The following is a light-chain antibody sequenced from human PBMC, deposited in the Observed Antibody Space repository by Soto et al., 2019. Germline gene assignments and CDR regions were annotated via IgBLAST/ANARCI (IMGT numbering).Light chain of an antibody. CDR2: EVY. Sequence: QSVLTQPPSASGSPGQSVTISCTGTSSDVGGYKYVSWYQQHQGKAPKLMIYEVYKRPSGVPDRFSGSKSGNTAPLTVSGLEAEDEADYYCSSYAGSNNLLFGGGTKVTVL. V-gene: IGLV2-8*01. CDR3: SSYAGSNNLL. CDR1: SSDVGGYKY. J-gene: IGLJ2*01.